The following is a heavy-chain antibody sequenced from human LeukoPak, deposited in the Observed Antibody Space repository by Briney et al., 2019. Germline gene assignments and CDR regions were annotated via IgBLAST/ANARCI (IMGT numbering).Heavy chain of an antibody. D-gene: IGHD5-24*01. Sequence: GGSLRLSCAASGFTVNNNYITWVRQAPGKGLEWVSVIYTGGNTNYADSVKGRFTISRDTFKNTVYLQMDSLRVEDTAVYFCARDLYTDSSNFWGQGTLVTVSS. J-gene: IGHJ4*02. CDR3: ARDLYTDSSNF. CDR2: IYTGGNT. CDR1: GFTVNNNY. V-gene: IGHV3-66*01.